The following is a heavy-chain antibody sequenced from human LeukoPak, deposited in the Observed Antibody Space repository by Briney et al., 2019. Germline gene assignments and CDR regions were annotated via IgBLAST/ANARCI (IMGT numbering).Heavy chain of an antibody. D-gene: IGHD3-22*01. Sequence: TTGGSLRLSCVASGITFSNYAVSWVRQAPGKGLEWVGRIRSNSDGGTIDYAAPVKGRFALSRDDSKTTLYLQMNSLQTEDTAVYYCATDFYDSTWGQGTLVTVSS. V-gene: IGHV3-15*01. CDR2: IRSNSDGGTI. J-gene: IGHJ5*02. CDR1: GITFSNYA. CDR3: ATDFYDST.